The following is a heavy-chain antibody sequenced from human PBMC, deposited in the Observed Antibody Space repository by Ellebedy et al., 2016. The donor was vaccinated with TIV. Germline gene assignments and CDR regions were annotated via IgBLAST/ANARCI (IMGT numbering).Heavy chain of an antibody. D-gene: IGHD4-17*01. CDR3: ARDKFDAGSSDYGDPSWAMDV. V-gene: IGHV1-18*01. CDR2: ISAYNGDS. Sequence: AASVKVSCKASGYTFSTYVITWVRQAPGQGLEWMGWISAYNGDSNYADSFQGRVTMTTDTSTSTASMELRNLRADDTAVYYCARDKFDAGSSDYGDPSWAMDVWGQGTTVTVFS. J-gene: IGHJ6*02. CDR1: GYTFSTYV.